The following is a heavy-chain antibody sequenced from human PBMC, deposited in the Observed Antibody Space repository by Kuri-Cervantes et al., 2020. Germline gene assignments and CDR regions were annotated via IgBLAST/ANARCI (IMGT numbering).Heavy chain of an antibody. J-gene: IGHJ4*02. CDR3: ARVSARVHRWRVDSGLDY. CDR2: IYYSGTT. CDR1: GDSVSSGNDH. Sequence: SETLSLTCNVSGDSVSSGNDHWNWIRQPPGKGLEWIGYIYYSGTTNYNPSLKSRVTISVDTSKNQFSLNLSFVTASDTAVYYCARVSARVHRWRVDSGLDYWGQGTLVTVSS. D-gene: IGHD3-22*01. V-gene: IGHV4-61*01.